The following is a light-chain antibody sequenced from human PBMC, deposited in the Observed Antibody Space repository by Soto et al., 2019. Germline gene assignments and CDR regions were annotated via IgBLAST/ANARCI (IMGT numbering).Light chain of an antibody. CDR2: DVS. Sequence: QSALTQPASVSGSTGQSITISCTGTSSDVGGYNYVSWYQQHPGKAPKLMIYDVSNRPSGVSNRFSGSKSGNTASLTISGLQAEDEADYYCSSYTSTWVFGGGTKLTVL. J-gene: IGLJ3*02. CDR1: SSDVGGYNY. V-gene: IGLV2-14*01. CDR3: SSYTSTWV.